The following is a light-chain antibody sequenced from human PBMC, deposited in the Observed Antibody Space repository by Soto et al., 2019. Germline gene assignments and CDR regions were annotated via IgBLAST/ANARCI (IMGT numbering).Light chain of an antibody. J-gene: IGLJ1*01. CDR3: SSYTSSTPYV. Sequence: QSDLPQPASVSGSPGQSISISCTGTSSDVGGYNYVSWYQQQPGKAPKLMIYEVSSRPSGVSDRFSGSKSGNTASLTISGLQAEDEADYYCSSYTSSTPYVFGTGTKVTVL. CDR1: SSDVGGYNY. V-gene: IGLV2-14*01. CDR2: EVS.